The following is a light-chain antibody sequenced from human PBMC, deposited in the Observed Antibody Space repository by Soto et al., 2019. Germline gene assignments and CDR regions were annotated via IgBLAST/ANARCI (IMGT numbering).Light chain of an antibody. J-gene: IGLJ1*01. CDR1: SSDVGGYNY. CDR2: DVT. Sequence: QSALTQPRSVSGSPGQSVTISCTGTSSDVGGYNYVSWYEQHPVKAPKLMIYDVTKRPSGVPDRFSGSKSGNTASLTISGFQAEDEADYYCCSYAGSYTGVFGTGTKLTVL. V-gene: IGLV2-11*01. CDR3: CSYAGSYTGV.